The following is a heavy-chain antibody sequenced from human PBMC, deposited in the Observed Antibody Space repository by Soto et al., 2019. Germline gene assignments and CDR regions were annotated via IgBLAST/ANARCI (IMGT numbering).Heavy chain of an antibody. J-gene: IGHJ4*02. CDR3: ASHRATVISYFDY. CDR2: IYYSGST. CDR1: GGSISSGGYY. V-gene: IGHV4-31*03. Sequence: SETLSLTCTASGGSISSGGYYWSWIRQHPGKGLEWIGYIYYSGSTYYNPSLKSRVTISVDTSKNQFSLKLSSVTAADPAVYYCASHRATVISYFDYGGKGTLVTVSS. D-gene: IGHD4-17*01.